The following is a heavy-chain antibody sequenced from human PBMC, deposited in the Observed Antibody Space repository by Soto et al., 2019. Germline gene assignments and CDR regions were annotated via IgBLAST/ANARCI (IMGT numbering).Heavy chain of an antibody. V-gene: IGHV1-69*02. CDR3: ARQGYSGSLW. J-gene: IGHJ4*02. CDR2: IIPIIGKP. Sequence: QVQLVQSGAEVKKPGSSVKVSCKASGGTFSSYTIHWVRQAPGQGLEWMGKIIPIIGKPDYAQQFQGRLAITAERSTRTAYMELNSLRSEDTAVYYCARQGYSGSLWWGKGTLVTVSS. CDR1: GGTFSSYT. D-gene: IGHD5-12*01.